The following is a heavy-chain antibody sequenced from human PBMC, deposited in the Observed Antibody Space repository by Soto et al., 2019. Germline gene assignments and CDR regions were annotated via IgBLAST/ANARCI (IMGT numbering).Heavy chain of an antibody. CDR3: AKEFARNNKANHDAFDI. D-gene: IGHD1-20*01. Sequence: GGSLRLSCAASGFTFSSYAMSWVRQAPGKGLEWVSAISGSGGSTYYADSVKGRFTISRDNSKNTLYLQMNSLRAEDTAVYYCAKEFARNNKANHDAFDIWGQGTMVTVSS. J-gene: IGHJ3*02. CDR2: ISGSGGST. CDR1: GFTFSSYA. V-gene: IGHV3-23*01.